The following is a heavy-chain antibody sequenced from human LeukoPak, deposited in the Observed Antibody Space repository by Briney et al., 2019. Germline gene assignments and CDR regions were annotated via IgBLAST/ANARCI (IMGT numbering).Heavy chain of an antibody. J-gene: IGHJ3*02. CDR3: ARGTYYYDSGGYFFAFDI. D-gene: IGHD3-22*01. Sequence: SETLSLTCTVSGGSISSYYWSWIRQPPGKGLEWIGYIYYSGSTNYNPSLKSRVTISVDTSKNQFSLKLSSVTAADTAVYYCARGTYYYDSGGYFFAFDIWGQGTMVTVSS. CDR1: GGSISSYY. V-gene: IGHV4-59*01. CDR2: IYYSGST.